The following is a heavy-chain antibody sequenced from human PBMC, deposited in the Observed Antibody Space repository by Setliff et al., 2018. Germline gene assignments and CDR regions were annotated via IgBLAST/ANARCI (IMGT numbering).Heavy chain of an antibody. D-gene: IGHD3-10*01. CDR1: GGNFNNYA. V-gene: IGHV1-3*01. CDR3: ARVDYYGSGNYYDH. CDR2: INAGNGIT. Sequence: VASVKVSCKASGGNFNNYAIHWVRQAHGQRPDWMGWINAGNGITKYSQKFQGRVTITRDTSASTAYMELSSLRSDDTAVYYCARVDYYGSGNYYDHWGQGTLVTVSS. J-gene: IGHJ4*02.